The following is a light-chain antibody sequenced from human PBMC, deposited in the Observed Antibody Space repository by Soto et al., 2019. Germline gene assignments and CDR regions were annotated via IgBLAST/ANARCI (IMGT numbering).Light chain of an antibody. Sequence: HSALTQPPSASGSPGQSVTISCTGTYSDVGGSNYVSWYQQHPGKAPKLVIYEVIQRPSGVPDRFSGSRSGNTASLTVSRLQAEDEADYYCSSNVVGTNLKIFGGGTQLTVL. CDR3: SSNVVGTNLKI. J-gene: IGLJ2*01. V-gene: IGLV2-8*01. CDR1: YSDVGGSNY. CDR2: EVI.